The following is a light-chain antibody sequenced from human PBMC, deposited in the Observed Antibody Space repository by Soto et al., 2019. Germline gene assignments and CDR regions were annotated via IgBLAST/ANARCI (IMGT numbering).Light chain of an antibody. CDR1: QSVGHS. CDR3: QRYNDWPEYT. CDR2: GAS. J-gene: IGKJ2*01. V-gene: IGKV3-15*01. Sequence: EMVMTRSPATLSVSPGEGVTLSCRVSQSVGHSLAWYQQKPGQPPRILIYGASTRVTGVPPRFSGSGSGTEFTLTITSLQSEDFALYYCQRYNDWPEYTFGQGTRLEIK.